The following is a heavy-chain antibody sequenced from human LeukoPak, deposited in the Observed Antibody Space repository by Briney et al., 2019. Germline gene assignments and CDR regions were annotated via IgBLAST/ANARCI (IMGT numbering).Heavy chain of an antibody. Sequence: GGSLRLSCAASEFTFSSYSMNWVRQAPGKGLEWVSYISSSSSTIYYADSVKGRFTVSRDNAKNSLYLQMNSLRAEDTAVYYCAREDNDYGDYGRFDPWGQGAPVTVSS. CDR1: EFTFSSYS. J-gene: IGHJ5*02. CDR3: AREDNDYGDYGRFDP. CDR2: ISSSSSTI. V-gene: IGHV3-48*01. D-gene: IGHD4-17*01.